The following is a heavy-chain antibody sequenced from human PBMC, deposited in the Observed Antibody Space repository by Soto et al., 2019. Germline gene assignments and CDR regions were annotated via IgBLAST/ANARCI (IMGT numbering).Heavy chain of an antibody. J-gene: IGHJ4*02. CDR1: GFTFSNAW. CDR2: IKSKTDGGTT. V-gene: IGHV3-15*01. CDR3: TTDVYYDILTGFGTGPPGRRSY. Sequence: PGGSLRLSCAASGFTFSNAWMSWVRQAPGKGLEWVGRIKSKTDGGTTDYAAPVKGRFTISRDDSKNTLYLQMNSLKTEDTAVYYCTTDVYYDILTGFGTGPPGRRSYWGQGTLVTVSS. D-gene: IGHD3-9*01.